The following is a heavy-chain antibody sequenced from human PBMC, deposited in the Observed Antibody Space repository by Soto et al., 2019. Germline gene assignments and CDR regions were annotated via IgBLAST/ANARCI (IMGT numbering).Heavy chain of an antibody. CDR3: XXXSGWLYFDY. CDR1: GGSISSSSYH. V-gene: IGHV4-39*01. Sequence: ETLSLTCTVSGGSISSSSYHWGWIRQPPGKGLEWIGNIYYSGSTYYNPSLKSRVTISVDTSKNQFSLKLSSVTAADTAVYXCXXXSGWLYFDYWGQGTLVTVSS. J-gene: IGHJ4*02. D-gene: IGHD6-19*01. CDR2: IYYSGST.